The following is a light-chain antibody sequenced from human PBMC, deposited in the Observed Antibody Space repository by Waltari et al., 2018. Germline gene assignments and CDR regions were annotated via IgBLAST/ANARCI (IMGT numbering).Light chain of an antibody. CDR2: DVN. Sequence: QSALTQTAAVSGSPGQSITISCTGTTSDVGKYNLVSWYQQHPGKAPTLIIYDVNKRPSGVSHRFSGSKSGNTASLTISGLQAADEAEYYCCSYAGSAISVFGGGTKLTVL. J-gene: IGLJ3*02. CDR1: TSDVGKYNL. CDR3: CSYAGSAISV. V-gene: IGLV2-23*02.